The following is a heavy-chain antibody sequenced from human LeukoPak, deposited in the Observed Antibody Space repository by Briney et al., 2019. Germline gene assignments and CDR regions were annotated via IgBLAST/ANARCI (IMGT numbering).Heavy chain of an antibody. CDR1: GYTFTHQW. CDR2: IYPRDSDT. CDR3: ARHSDVIGAI. V-gene: IGHV5-51*01. D-gene: IGHD3-10*01. Sequence: GESLKISCKSSGYTFTHQWIGWVRQKAGSGPEWMGIIYPRDSDTRYSPSFQGHVSISADTSINTAYLEWSRLEASDTAIYYCARHSDVIGAIWGQGTLVTVSS. J-gene: IGHJ4*02.